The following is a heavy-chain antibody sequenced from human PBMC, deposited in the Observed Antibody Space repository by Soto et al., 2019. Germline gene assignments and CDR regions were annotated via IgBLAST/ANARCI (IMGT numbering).Heavy chain of an antibody. Sequence: ASVKVSCKASGYTFTSYDINWVRQATGQGLEWMGWMNPNSGNTGYAQKFQGRVTMTRNTSISTAYMELSSLRSEDTAVYYCASLGYCSSTSCYENYYYYMDVWGKGTTVTVSS. V-gene: IGHV1-8*01. D-gene: IGHD2-2*01. CDR3: ASLGYCSSTSCYENYYYYMDV. J-gene: IGHJ6*03. CDR1: GYTFTSYD. CDR2: MNPNSGNT.